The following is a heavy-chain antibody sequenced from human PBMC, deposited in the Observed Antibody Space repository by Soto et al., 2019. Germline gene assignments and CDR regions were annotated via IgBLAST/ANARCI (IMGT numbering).Heavy chain of an antibody. V-gene: IGHV4-39*01. CDR2: IYYSGRT. J-gene: IGHJ4*02. CDR1: GGSISSSSYY. D-gene: IGHD6-13*01. Sequence: SETLSLTCTVSGGSISSSSYYWGWIRHPPGRGLEWIGSIYYSGRTYYNPSLKSRVTISVDTSKNQFSLKLSSVTAADTAVYYCARHTVRAAAGTIFDYWGQGTLVTVSS. CDR3: ARHTVRAAAGTIFDY.